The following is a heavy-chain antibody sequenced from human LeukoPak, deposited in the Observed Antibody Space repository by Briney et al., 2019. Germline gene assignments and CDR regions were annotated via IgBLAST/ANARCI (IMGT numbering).Heavy chain of an antibody. D-gene: IGHD2-2*01. CDR1: GFTFSDYY. CDR3: ARVQGYCSSTSCSIDY. Sequence: GGSLRLSCAASGFTFSDYYMSWIRQAPGKGLEWVSYISSSGSTIYYADSVKGRFTISRDNAKNSLYLQMNSLRAEDTAVYYCARVQGYCSSTSCSIDYWGQGTLVTVSS. V-gene: IGHV3-11*04. J-gene: IGHJ4*02. CDR2: ISSSGSTI.